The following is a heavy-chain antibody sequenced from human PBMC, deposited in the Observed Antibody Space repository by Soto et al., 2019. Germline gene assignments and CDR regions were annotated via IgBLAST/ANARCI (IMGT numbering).Heavy chain of an antibody. CDR2: ISYDESNK. J-gene: IGHJ4*02. CDR3: ARRASGGYNSHYFDY. CDR1: GFTFSSYG. D-gene: IGHD5-18*01. Sequence: PGGSLRLSCAASGFTFSSYGMHWVRQAPGKGLEWVAVISYDESNKNYADSVKGRFTISRDNSKNTLYLQMNSLRAEDTAVYYCARRASGGYNSHYFDYWGQGTLVTVSS. V-gene: IGHV3-30*03.